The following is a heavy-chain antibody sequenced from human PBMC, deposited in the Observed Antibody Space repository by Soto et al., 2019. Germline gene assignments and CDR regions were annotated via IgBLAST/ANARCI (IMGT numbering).Heavy chain of an antibody. D-gene: IGHD3-10*01. Sequence: EVQLVESGGGLVQPGGSLRLSCSASGFYFSVYWMHWVRQTPGKGPVWVARISVDGLTTNYADSVQGRFIISRDDAKSTLHLQMNRLRVEDTAVYYCTRGPRPDSSATGTYWGQGTQVTVS. CDR3: TRGPRPDSSATGTY. J-gene: IGHJ4*02. V-gene: IGHV3-74*01. CDR2: ISVDGLTT. CDR1: GFYFSVYW.